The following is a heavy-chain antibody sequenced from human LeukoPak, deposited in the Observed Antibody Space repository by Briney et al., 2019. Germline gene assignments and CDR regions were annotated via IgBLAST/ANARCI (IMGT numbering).Heavy chain of an antibody. J-gene: IGHJ4*02. V-gene: IGHV4-4*07. CDR1: GGSISSYY. CDR3: ARDTRGNYGDYVPFDY. Sequence: PSETLSLTCTVSGGSISSYYWSWIRQPAGKGLEWIGRIYTSGSTNYNPSLKSRVTMSVDTSKNQFPLKLSSVTAADTAVYYCARDTRGNYGDYVPFDYWGQGTLVTVSS. CDR2: IYTSGST. D-gene: IGHD4-17*01.